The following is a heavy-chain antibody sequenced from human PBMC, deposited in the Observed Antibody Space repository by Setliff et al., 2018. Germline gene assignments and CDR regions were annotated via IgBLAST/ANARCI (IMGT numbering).Heavy chain of an antibody. D-gene: IGHD2-2*01. CDR1: GGSISSSSYY. CDR3: ARLGGSSTSGGFYYFYYYMDV. V-gene: IGHV4-39*01. J-gene: IGHJ6*03. Sequence: KSSETLSLTCTVSGGSISSSSYYWGWIRQPPGKGLEWIGSIYYSGSTYYNLSLKSRVTISVDTSKNQFSLNLSSVTAADTAVYYCARLGGSSTSGGFYYFYYYMDVWGKGTTVTVSS. CDR2: IYYSGST.